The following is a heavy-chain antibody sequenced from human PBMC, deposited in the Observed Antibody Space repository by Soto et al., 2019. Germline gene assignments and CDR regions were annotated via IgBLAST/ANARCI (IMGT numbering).Heavy chain of an antibody. CDR2: ISGYNSDT. CDR3: AIDRCTGISCYWKYVEN. CDR1: GYSFTSYG. D-gene: IGHD2-2*01. Sequence: QVQLVQSGAEVKKPGASVKVSCKASGYSFTSYGISWVRQAPGQGLEWMGWISGYNSDTKYDQKFQGRVTMTTDTSTSTVFMERRTLISDDTAVYYCAIDRCTGISCYWKYVENWGQGTLVTVSS. J-gene: IGHJ4*02. V-gene: IGHV1-18*01.